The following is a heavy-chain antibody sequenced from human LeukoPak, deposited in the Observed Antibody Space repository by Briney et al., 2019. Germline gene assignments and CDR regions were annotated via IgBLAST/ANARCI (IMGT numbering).Heavy chain of an antibody. Sequence: PSETLSLTCAVYGGSFSGYYWSWIRQPPGKGLEWIGEINHSGSTNYNLSLKSRVTISVDTSKNQFSLKLSSVTAADTAVYYCARGNIRRSSSWYPKWGQGTLVTVSS. CDR2: INHSGST. D-gene: IGHD6-13*01. J-gene: IGHJ4*02. CDR3: ARGNIRRSSSWYPK. CDR1: GGSFSGYY. V-gene: IGHV4-34*01.